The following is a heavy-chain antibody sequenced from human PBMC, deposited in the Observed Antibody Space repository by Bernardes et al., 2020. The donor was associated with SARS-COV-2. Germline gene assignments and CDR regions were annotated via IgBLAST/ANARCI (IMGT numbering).Heavy chain of an antibody. J-gene: IGHJ6*02. D-gene: IGHD3-9*01. CDR1: GFTFSSYG. CDR2: IWYDGSNK. V-gene: IGHV3-33*01. Sequence: GGSLRLSCAASGFTFSSYGMHWVRQAPGKGLEWVAVIWYDGSNKYYADSVKGRFTISRDNSKNTLYLQMNSLRAEDTAVYYCARAPILSEDYGMDVWGQGTTVTVSS. CDR3: ARAPILSEDYGMDV.